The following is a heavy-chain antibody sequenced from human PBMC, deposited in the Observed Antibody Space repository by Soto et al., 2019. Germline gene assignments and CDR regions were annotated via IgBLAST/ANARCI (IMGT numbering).Heavy chain of an antibody. CDR1: GGSIRGYY. CDR3: ARRIAVAAADGVGYYYYLDV. Sequence: SETLSHTCTVSGGSIRGYYWSWIRQPPGKGLEWIGYLYYSGSTNYNPSLQSRLTISVDTAEYQFSLKPSSVTTADTTVYYCARRIAVAAADGVGYYYYLDVWGKGTSVTVSS. D-gene: IGHD6-19*01. V-gene: IGHV4-59*08. CDR2: LYYSGST. J-gene: IGHJ6*03.